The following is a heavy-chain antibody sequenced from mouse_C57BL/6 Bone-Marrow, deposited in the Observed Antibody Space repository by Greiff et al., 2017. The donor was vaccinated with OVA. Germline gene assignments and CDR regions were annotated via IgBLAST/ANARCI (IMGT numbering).Heavy chain of an antibody. Sequence: EVKVVESGPGLVKPSQTVFLTCTVTGISITTGNYRWSWIRQFPGNKLEWIGYIYYSGTITYNPSLTSRTTITRDTPKNQFFLEMNSLTAEDTATYYCARETSYSNSYYFDYWGQGTTLTVSS. J-gene: IGHJ2*01. V-gene: IGHV3-5*01. CDR2: IYYSGTI. CDR1: GISITTGNYR. D-gene: IGHD2-5*01. CDR3: ARETSYSNSYYFDY.